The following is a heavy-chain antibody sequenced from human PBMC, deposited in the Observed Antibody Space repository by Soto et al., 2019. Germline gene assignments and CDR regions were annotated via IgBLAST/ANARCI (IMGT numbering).Heavy chain of an antibody. D-gene: IGHD2-21*01. Sequence: SETLSLTCTVSGGSISSYYWSWIRQPPGKGLEWIGYIYYSGSTNYNPSLKSRVTISVDTSKNQFSLKLSSVTAADTAVYYCARGGWGDPVVIDYYYYGMDVWGQGTTVNVS. CDR3: ARGGWGDPVVIDYYYYGMDV. J-gene: IGHJ6*02. CDR1: GGSISSYY. CDR2: IYYSGST. V-gene: IGHV4-59*01.